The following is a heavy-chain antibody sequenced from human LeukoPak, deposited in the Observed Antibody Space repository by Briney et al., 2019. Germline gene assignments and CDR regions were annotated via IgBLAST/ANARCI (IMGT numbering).Heavy chain of an antibody. CDR2: VHYGGTT. CDR3: ARGGWYLDF. Sequence: SETLSLTCTVSGASISSHYWSWFRQPPGKRLEFIGYVHYGGTTSYTPSLKSRVTMSVDTSRNQFSLKLSSVTAADTAVYFCARGGWYLDFWGQGTLVTVSS. CDR1: GASISSHY. D-gene: IGHD6-19*01. J-gene: IGHJ4*02. V-gene: IGHV4-59*11.